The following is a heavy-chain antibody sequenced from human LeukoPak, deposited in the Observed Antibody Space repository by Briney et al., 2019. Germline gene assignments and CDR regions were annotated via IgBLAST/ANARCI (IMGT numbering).Heavy chain of an antibody. CDR2: IYYSGST. CDR3: ARDIGNSDAFDI. V-gene: IGHV4-61*08. Sequence: PSETLSLTFTVSGGSISSGGYYWSWIRQPPGKGLEWIGYIYYSGSTNYNPSLKSRVTISVDTSKNQFSLKLSSVTAADTAVYYCARDIGNSDAFDIWGQGTMVTVSS. J-gene: IGHJ3*02. D-gene: IGHD1-7*01. CDR1: GGSISSGGYY.